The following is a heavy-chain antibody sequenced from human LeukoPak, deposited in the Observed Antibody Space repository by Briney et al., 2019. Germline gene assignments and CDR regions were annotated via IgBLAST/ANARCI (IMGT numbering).Heavy chain of an antibody. CDR2: IKQDGSEK. V-gene: IGHV3-7*01. CDR3: ARDEGSSENWNYAQY. Sequence: GGSLRLSCAASGFTFSSYWMNWVRQAPGKGLEWVANIKQDGSEKYYVDSVKGRFTISRDNAKNSLYLQMNSLRAEDTAVYYCARDEGSSENWNYAQYWGQGTLVTVSS. J-gene: IGHJ4*02. D-gene: IGHD1-7*01. CDR1: GFTFSSYW.